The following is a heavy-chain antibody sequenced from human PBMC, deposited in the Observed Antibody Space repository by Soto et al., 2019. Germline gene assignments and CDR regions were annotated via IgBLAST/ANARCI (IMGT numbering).Heavy chain of an antibody. CDR2: ISAYNGNT. CDR3: ARARIYDFWRESYYYGMDV. Sequence: ASVKVSCKASGYTFTSYAMHWVRQAPGQRLEWMGWISAYNGNTNYAQKLQGRVTMTTDTSTSTAYMELRSLRSDDTAVYYCARARIYDFWRESYYYGMDVWGHGTTVTVSS. D-gene: IGHD3-3*01. V-gene: IGHV1-18*01. J-gene: IGHJ6*02. CDR1: GYTFTSYA.